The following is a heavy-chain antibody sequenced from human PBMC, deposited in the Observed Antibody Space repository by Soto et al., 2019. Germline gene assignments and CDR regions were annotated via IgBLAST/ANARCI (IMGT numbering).Heavy chain of an antibody. Sequence: GASVKVSCKASGYTFTGYYMHWVRQAPGQGLEWMGWINPNSGGTNYAQKFQGWVTMTRDTSISTAYMELSSLKHDDTAVYYCAREVAADGTFREDVFDIWGQGTLVTVSS. D-gene: IGHD6-13*01. V-gene: IGHV1-2*04. J-gene: IGHJ3*02. CDR1: GYTFTGYY. CDR3: AREVAADGTFREDVFDI. CDR2: INPNSGGT.